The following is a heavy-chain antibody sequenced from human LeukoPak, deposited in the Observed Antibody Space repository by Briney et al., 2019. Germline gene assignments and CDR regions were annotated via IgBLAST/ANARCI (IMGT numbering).Heavy chain of an antibody. CDR3: ARIQCPDSSGYYYDY. CDR1: GFSLSTSGMC. D-gene: IGHD3-22*01. Sequence: RESGPALVKPTQTLTLTCTFSGFSLSTSGMCVSWIRQPQGKALEWLARIDWDDDKYYSTSLKTRLTISKDTSKNQVVLTMTNMDPVDTATYYCARIQCPDSSGYYYDYWDQGTLVTVSS. J-gene: IGHJ4*02. CDR2: IDWDDDK. V-gene: IGHV2-70*11.